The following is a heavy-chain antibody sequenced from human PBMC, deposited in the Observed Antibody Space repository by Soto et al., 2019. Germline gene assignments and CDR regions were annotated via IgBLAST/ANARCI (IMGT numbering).Heavy chain of an antibody. J-gene: IGHJ4*02. Sequence: ASVKVSCKASGYTFTNFGISWVRQAPGQGLEWMGWISAYNGNTNYAQNFQGRVTITADKSTNTAYMQLSSLRSEDTAIYYCAASYGSGYRAFDYWGQGALVTVSS. CDR2: ISAYNGNT. CDR3: AASYGSGYRAFDY. D-gene: IGHD3-10*01. CDR1: GYTFTNFG. V-gene: IGHV1-18*01.